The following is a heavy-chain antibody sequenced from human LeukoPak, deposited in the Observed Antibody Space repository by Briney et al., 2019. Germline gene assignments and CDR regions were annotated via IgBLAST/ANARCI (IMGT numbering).Heavy chain of an antibody. CDR1: GYTFTGYY. CDR3: ATSIAARYGGDNWFDP. V-gene: IGHV1-2*02. J-gene: IGHJ5*02. Sequence: PGASVKVSCKASGYTFTGYYMHWVRQAPGQELEWMGWINPNSGGTNYAQKFQGRVTMTRDTSISTAYMELSRLRSEDTAVYYCATSIAARYGGDNWFDPWGQGTLVTVSS. D-gene: IGHD6-6*01. CDR2: INPNSGGT.